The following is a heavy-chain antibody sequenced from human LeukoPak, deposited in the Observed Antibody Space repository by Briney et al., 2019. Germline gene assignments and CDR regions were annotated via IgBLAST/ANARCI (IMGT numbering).Heavy chain of an antibody. CDR2: TYYMSKLFN. CDR3: ARWGYQERTFDM. J-gene: IGHJ3*02. CDR1: GESVSSNRAA. Sequence: SQTFALPFAISGESVSSNRAAWGAIRQSQSTGLEGLERTYYMSKLFNDYGPSVKSRITINSDTSKNQFLLHLNSVTPEDTALYHCARWGYQERTFDMWGERTMVTVSS. V-gene: IGHV6-1*01. D-gene: IGHD3-16*01.